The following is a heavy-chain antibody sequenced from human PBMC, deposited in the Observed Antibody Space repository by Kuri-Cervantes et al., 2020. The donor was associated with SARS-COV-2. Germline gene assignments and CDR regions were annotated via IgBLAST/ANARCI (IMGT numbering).Heavy chain of an antibody. Sequence: GESLKISCSTSGFTFSNYAMHWVREAPGGGLEYVSAISSNGGGIYYADSVKGRFTISRDNAKNSLYLQMNSLRAEDTAVYYCAKPQRITIFGVVIMVDAFDIWGQGTMVTVSS. D-gene: IGHD3-3*01. CDR3: AKPQRITIFGVVIMVDAFDI. J-gene: IGHJ3*02. V-gene: IGHV3-64*04. CDR1: GFTFSNYA. CDR2: ISSNGGGI.